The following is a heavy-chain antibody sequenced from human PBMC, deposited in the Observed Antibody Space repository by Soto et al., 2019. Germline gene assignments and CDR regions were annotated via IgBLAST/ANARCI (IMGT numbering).Heavy chain of an antibody. CDR2: IWSSGST. CDR1: GASMSKYY. V-gene: IGHV4-4*07. Sequence: QVQLQESGPGLVKPSETLSLTCNVSGASMSKYYWSWVRQPAGKGLEWIGRIWSSGSTNYNPSLKSRGTMSIDTSNKHFSLDLKSVTAADTAVYYCARTLGAAYYFDFWGQGVLVTVSS. D-gene: IGHD3-16*01. J-gene: IGHJ4*02. CDR3: ARTLGAAYYFDF.